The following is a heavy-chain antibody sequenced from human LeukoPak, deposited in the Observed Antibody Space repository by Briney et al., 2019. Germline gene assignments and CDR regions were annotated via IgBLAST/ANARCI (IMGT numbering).Heavy chain of an antibody. CDR3: ARADCSSTSCYLDY. D-gene: IGHD2-2*01. J-gene: IGHJ4*02. V-gene: IGHV4-59*01. CDR1: GGSISSYY. CDR2: IYYSGST. Sequence: SETLSLTCTVPGGSISSYYWSWIRQPPGKGLEWIGYIYYSGSTNYNPSLKSRVTISVDTSKNQFSLKLSSVTAADTAVYYCARADCSSTSCYLDYWGQGTLVTVSS.